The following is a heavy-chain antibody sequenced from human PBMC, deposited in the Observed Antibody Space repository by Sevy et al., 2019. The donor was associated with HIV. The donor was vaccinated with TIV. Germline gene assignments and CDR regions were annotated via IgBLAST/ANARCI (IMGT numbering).Heavy chain of an antibody. Sequence: ASVKVSCKASGGTFSSYAISWVRQAPGQGLEWMGGIIPIFGTANYAQKFQGRVTITADESTSTAYMELGSLRSEDTAVDYCSRPTMTTVTSYYYYYGMDVWGQGTTVTVSS. V-gene: IGHV1-69*13. CDR2: IIPIFGTA. CDR1: GGTFSSYA. J-gene: IGHJ6*02. CDR3: SRPTMTTVTSYYYYYGMDV. D-gene: IGHD4-17*01.